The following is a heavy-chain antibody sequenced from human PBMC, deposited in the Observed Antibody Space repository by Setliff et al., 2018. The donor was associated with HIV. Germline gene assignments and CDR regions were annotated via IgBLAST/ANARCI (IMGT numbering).Heavy chain of an antibody. V-gene: IGHV3-48*03. J-gene: IGHJ1*01. D-gene: IGHD2-21*02. CDR3: ARDDYCGGDCYEYFLH. CDR2: ITGSGRTI. CDR1: GLMFNSYE. Sequence: GGSLRLSCAASGLMFNSYEMHWVRQAPGKGLEWVAYITGSGRTIYYADSVKGRFTISRDNAKRSLYLQMNRLRTEDTAIYYCARDDYCGGDCYEYFLHWGQGTLVTVSS.